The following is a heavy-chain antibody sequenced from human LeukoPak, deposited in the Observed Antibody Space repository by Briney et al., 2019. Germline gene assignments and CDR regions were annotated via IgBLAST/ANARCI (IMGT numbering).Heavy chain of an antibody. CDR3: ARVSYGDRY. CDR2: IQEDGSAK. J-gene: IGHJ4*02. D-gene: IGHD4-17*01. V-gene: IGHV3-7*01. CDR1: GFTFSNYW. Sequence: PGASLRLSCAASGFTFSNYWMSWVRQAPGKGLEWVGNIQEDGSAKYYVDSVKGRFTISRDSAKNSLYLQMNSLRAEDTAVYYCARVSYGDRYWGQGTRVTVSS.